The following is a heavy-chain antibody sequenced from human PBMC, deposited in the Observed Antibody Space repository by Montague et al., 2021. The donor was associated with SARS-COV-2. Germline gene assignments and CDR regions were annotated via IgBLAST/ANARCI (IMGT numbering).Heavy chain of an antibody. V-gene: IGHV4-34*01. CDR3: ARLRYYGGNSGFRGLVDY. CDR2: INQSGRT. CDR1: GGSFSGYY. Sequence: SETLSLTCAVYGGSFSGYYWSWIRQPPEKGLEWIGEINQSGRTNNNPSLKSRVIISVDTSKNQFSLKLSSVTAADTAVYYCARLRYYGGNSGFRGLVDYWGQGALVTVSS. J-gene: IGHJ4*02. D-gene: IGHD4-23*01.